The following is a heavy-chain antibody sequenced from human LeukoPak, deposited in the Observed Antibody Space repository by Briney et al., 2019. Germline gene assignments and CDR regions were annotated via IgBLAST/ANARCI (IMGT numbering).Heavy chain of an antibody. CDR3: ARDFHVRNYDIGCYSY. V-gene: IGHV3-48*01. D-gene: IGHD3-22*01. CDR1: GFIFSSYS. J-gene: IGHJ4*02. Sequence: GGSLRLSCATSGFIFSSYSMNWVRQAPGKGLEWVSYISSSSRTIYYADSAKGRFTISRDNAKNSLYLQMNSLRAEDTAVYYCARDFHVRNYDIGCYSYWGQGTLVTVSS. CDR2: ISSSSRTI.